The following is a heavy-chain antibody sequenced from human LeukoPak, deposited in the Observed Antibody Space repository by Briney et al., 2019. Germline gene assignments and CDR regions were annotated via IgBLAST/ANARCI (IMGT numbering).Heavy chain of an antibody. V-gene: IGHV4-31*03. CDR1: GGSISSGGYY. CDR3: ARESGGIAAAGYYYGMDV. D-gene: IGHD6-13*01. Sequence: PSETLSLTCTVSGGSISSGGYYWSWLRQHPGKGLEWIGYIYYSGSTYYNPSLKSRVTISVDTSKNQFSLKLSSVTAADTAVYYCARESGGIAAAGYYYGMDVWGQGTTVTVSS. J-gene: IGHJ6*02. CDR2: IYYSGST.